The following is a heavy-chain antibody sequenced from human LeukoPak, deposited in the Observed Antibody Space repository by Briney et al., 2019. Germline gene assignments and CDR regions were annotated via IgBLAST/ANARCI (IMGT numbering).Heavy chain of an antibody. CDR3: ARDKLGIDY. J-gene: IGHJ4*02. CDR1: GFIFSSYA. CDR2: ISSDSGTV. V-gene: IGHV3-48*01. Sequence: GGSLGLSCAASGFIFSSYAMNWVRQAPGKGLEWTSYISSDSGTVYYADSMKGRFTISRDDAKNSLYLQMNSLRADDTAVYFCARDKLGIDYWGQGTLVTVSS. D-gene: IGHD7-27*01.